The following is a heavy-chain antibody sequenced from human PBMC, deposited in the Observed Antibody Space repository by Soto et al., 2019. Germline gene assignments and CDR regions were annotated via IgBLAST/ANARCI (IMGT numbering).Heavy chain of an antibody. V-gene: IGHV3-30-3*01. J-gene: IGHJ4*02. D-gene: IGHD3-22*01. CDR3: AREGGNAYYYDSSGYQYFDY. Sequence: VQLVESGGGVVQPGRSLRLSCAASGFTFSSYAMHWVRQAPGKGLEWVAVISYDGSNKYYADSVKGRFTISRDNSKNTLYLEMNSLRAEDTAVYYCAREGGNAYYYDSSGYQYFDYWGQGTLVTVSS. CDR1: GFTFSSYA. CDR2: ISYDGSNK.